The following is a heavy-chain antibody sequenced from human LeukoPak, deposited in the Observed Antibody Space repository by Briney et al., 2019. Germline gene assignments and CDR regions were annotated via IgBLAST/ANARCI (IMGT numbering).Heavy chain of an antibody. V-gene: IGHV3-74*01. CDR1: GFTFSSYW. CDR3: AREIAVAGIFDY. Sequence: GGSLRLSCAASGFTFSSYWMHWVRQAPGKGLVWVSRINSDGSSTNYADSVKGRFTISRDNAKNSLYLQMNSLRAEDTAVYYCAREIAVAGIFDYWGQGTLVTVSS. J-gene: IGHJ4*02. CDR2: INSDGSST. D-gene: IGHD6-19*01.